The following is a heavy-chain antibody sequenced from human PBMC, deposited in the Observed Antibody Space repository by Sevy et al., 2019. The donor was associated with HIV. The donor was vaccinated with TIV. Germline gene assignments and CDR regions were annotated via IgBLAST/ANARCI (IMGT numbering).Heavy chain of an antibody. CDR2: VDPSAGNT. V-gene: IGHV1-46*01. Sequence: ASVKVSCKASGDTFTNNYIHWVRQAPGQGLEWMGMVDPSAGNTTYAQKFQGRVTMTRETSTSIFYMELSSLRSEDTAVYYCVRADPDQHFDSWGQGTLVTVSS. J-gene: IGHJ4*02. CDR1: GDTFTNNY. CDR3: VRADPDQHFDS.